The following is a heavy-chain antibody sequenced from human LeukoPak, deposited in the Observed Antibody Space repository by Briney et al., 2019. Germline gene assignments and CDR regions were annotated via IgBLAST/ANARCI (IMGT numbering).Heavy chain of an antibody. D-gene: IGHD3-16*02. CDR3: ASLLSGSNQINDY. CDR1: GFTLSNYF. CDR2: IKGDGNER. J-gene: IGHJ4*02. V-gene: IGHV3-7*01. Sequence: GGSLRLSCAASGFTLSNYFMSWVRQAPGKGLEWVANIKGDGNERYYVDSVRGRFTVSRDNAKNSLYLQMNSLRVEDTAVYYCASLLSGSNQINDYWGQGTLVTVSS.